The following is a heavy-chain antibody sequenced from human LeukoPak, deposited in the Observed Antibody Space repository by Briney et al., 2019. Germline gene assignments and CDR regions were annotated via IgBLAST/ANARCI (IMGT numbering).Heavy chain of an antibody. V-gene: IGHV3-66*02. CDR1: GFTFSSYS. D-gene: IGHD3-10*01. CDR2: IYADGAT. CDR3: ARDRAGRKAWVEFDP. J-gene: IGHJ5*02. Sequence: PGGSLRLSCAASGFTFSSYSMNWVRQAPGRGLEWVSLIYADGATHYADSVKGRFTISRDNSKNTVYLEMNSLRPEDTAVYFCARDRAGRKAWVEFDPWGQGTLVTVSS.